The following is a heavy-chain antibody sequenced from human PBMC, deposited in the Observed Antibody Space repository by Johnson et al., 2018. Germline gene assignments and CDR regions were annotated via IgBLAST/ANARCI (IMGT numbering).Heavy chain of an antibody. CDR3: AKDLPTRFDI. V-gene: IGHV3-30*18. Sequence: QVQLVESGGGVVQPGRSLRLSCAASGFTFSSYGMHWVRQAPGKGLEWVAVISFDGSNKYYADSVKGRFTISRDNSKNTLYLQMNSLRAEDTAVYYCAKDLPTRFDIWGQGTMVTVSS. CDR1: GFTFSSYG. J-gene: IGHJ3*02. CDR2: ISFDGSNK.